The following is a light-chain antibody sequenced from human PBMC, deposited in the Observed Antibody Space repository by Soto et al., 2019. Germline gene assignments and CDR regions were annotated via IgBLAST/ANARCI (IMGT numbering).Light chain of an antibody. CDR1: QTVAFTR. CDR3: QAYGGSPDI. J-gene: IGKJ2*01. CDR2: SES. Sequence: EIVLTQTPASLSLSPGERATLSSGASQTVAFTRVAWYQQRPGLAPRLLIYSESNRATGIPDRFAASGSGTDFTLTINRLEPEDSAIYYCQAYGGSPDIFGHGTKVEIK. V-gene: IGKV3D-20*01.